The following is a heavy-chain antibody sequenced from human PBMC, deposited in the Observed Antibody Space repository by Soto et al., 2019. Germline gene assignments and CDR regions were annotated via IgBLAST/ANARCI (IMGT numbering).Heavy chain of an antibody. CDR3: AREYYYDSSGLRWDAFDI. CDR1: GYTFTSYY. CDR2: INPSGGST. Sequence: GASLKVSCKASGYTFTSYYMHWVRQAPGQGLEWMGIINPSGGSTSYAQKFQGRVTMTRDTSTSTVYMELSSLRSEDTAVYYCAREYYYDSSGLRWDAFDIWGQGTMVTVSS. V-gene: IGHV1-46*01. J-gene: IGHJ3*02. D-gene: IGHD3-22*01.